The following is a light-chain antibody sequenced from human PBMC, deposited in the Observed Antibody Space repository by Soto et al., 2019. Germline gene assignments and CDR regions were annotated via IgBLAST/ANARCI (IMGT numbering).Light chain of an antibody. CDR2: GES. V-gene: IGKV3-15*01. CDR3: QKYNNWPRT. CDR1: QSVSSN. J-gene: IGKJ1*01. Sequence: DIVMTQSPATLSLSPGDSATLSCRASQSVSSNLAWYQQNTGQAPRLLIYGESTRATGIPDRLSGSGSGTELNLTISRLQSEDFAVYYCQKYNNWPRTFGQGTKVDIK.